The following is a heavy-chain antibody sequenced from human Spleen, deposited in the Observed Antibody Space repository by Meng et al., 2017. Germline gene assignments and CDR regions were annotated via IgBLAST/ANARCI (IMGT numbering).Heavy chain of an antibody. J-gene: IGHJ6*02. Sequence: GSLRLSCAVSGGSISSSNWWSWVRQPPGKGLEWIGEIYHSGSTNYNPSLKSRVTISVDKSKNQFSLKLSSVTAADTAVYYCATTYYYDSSGYNPEGYYYYGMDVWGQGTTVTVSS. CDR1: GGSISSSNW. V-gene: IGHV4-4*02. D-gene: IGHD3-22*01. CDR2: IYHSGST. CDR3: ATTYYYDSSGYNPEGYYYYGMDV.